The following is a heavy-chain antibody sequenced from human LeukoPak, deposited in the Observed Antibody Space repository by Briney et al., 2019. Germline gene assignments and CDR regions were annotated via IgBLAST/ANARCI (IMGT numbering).Heavy chain of an antibody. J-gene: IGHJ4*02. Sequence: SGGSLRLSCAASGFTFSSYAMSWVRQAPGKGLEWVSAISGSGGSTYYADSVKGRFTISRDNSKNTLYLQMNSLRAEDTAVYYCAKNPSRNNYYDSTYYFDYWGQGTLVTVSS. CDR2: ISGSGGST. CDR1: GFTFSSYA. D-gene: IGHD3-22*01. CDR3: AKNPSRNNYYDSTYYFDY. V-gene: IGHV3-23*01.